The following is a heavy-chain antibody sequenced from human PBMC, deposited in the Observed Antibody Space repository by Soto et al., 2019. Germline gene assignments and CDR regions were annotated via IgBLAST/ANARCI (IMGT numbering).Heavy chain of an antibody. Sequence: GGSLRLSCAASGFTFSSYSMSWVRQAPGKGLEWVSSISSSSSYIYYADSVKGRFTISRDNAKNSLYLQMNSLRAEDTAVYYCARAYYNWGPGGFDPWGQGTLVTVSS. V-gene: IGHV3-21*01. J-gene: IGHJ5*02. D-gene: IGHD7-27*01. CDR1: GFTFSSYS. CDR2: ISSSSSYI. CDR3: ARAYYNWGPGGFDP.